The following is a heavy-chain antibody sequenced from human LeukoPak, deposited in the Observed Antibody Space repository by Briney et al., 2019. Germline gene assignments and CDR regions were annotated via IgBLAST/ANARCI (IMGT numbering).Heavy chain of an antibody. V-gene: IGHV4-59*01. CDR3: ASAGPTYGSGSYYGPYDAFDI. CDR2: IYYSGST. D-gene: IGHD3-10*01. J-gene: IGHJ3*02. CDR1: GGSISSYY. Sequence: SETLSLTCTVSGGSISSYYWSWIRQPPGKGLEWIGYIYYSGSTNYNPSLKSRVTISVDTSKNQFSLKLSSATAADTAVYYCASAGPTYGSGSYYGPYDAFDIWGQGTMVTVSS.